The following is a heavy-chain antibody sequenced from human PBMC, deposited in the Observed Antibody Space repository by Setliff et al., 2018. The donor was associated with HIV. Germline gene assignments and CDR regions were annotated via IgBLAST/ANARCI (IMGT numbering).Heavy chain of an antibody. CDR1: GGPSTDHY. D-gene: IGHD3-22*01. Sequence: SETLSLTCAVYGGPSTDHYWNWIRQSPGMGLEWIAEINHSGSTNYNPSLKSRVTISVDTSKNQFSLKLSSVTAADTAVYYCARGVPPDLYYDSSHGYDAFDIWGQGTMVTVS. CDR3: ARGVPPDLYYDSSHGYDAFDI. CDR2: INHSGST. V-gene: IGHV4-34*01. J-gene: IGHJ3*02.